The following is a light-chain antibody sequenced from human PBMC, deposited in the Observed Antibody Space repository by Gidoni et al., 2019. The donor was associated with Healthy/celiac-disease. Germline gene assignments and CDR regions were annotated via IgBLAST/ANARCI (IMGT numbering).Light chain of an antibody. J-gene: IGKJ4*01. V-gene: IGKV1-33*01. CDR1: QDISNY. CDR3: QQYDNLPRLT. Sequence: DIQMTQSPSSLSASVGDRVTITCQTSQDISNYLNWYQQKPGKAPKLLIYDASNLETGVPSGFSGSGSGTDFTFTISSLQPEDIATYYCQQYDNLPRLTFXGXTKVEIK. CDR2: DAS.